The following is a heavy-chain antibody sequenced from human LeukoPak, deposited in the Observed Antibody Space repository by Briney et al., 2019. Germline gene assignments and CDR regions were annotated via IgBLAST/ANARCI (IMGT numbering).Heavy chain of an antibody. V-gene: IGHV3-21*01. CDR1: GFTFSGYS. CDR2: ISSSSSYI. Sequence: AGGSLRLSCAASGFTFSGYSMNWVRQAPGKWLEWVSSISSSSSYIYYADSVKGRFTISRDNAKNSLYLQMNSLRAEDTAVYYCARDQKQWLAYAFDIWGQGTMVTVSS. J-gene: IGHJ3*02. D-gene: IGHD6-19*01. CDR3: ARDQKQWLAYAFDI.